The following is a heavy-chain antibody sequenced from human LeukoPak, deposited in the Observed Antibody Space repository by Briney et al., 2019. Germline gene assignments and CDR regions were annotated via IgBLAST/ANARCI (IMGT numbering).Heavy chain of an antibody. Sequence: TGGSLRLSCAASGFTFSTYSMNWVRQAPGKGLEWVSYITGDTSTIYYADSVKGRFTISRDNTENSLYLQMNSLRDEDTAVYYCARDRYGDYLFDYWGQGTLVTVSS. CDR1: GFTFSTYS. CDR3: ARDRYGDYLFDY. V-gene: IGHV3-48*02. D-gene: IGHD4-17*01. CDR2: ITGDTSTI. J-gene: IGHJ4*02.